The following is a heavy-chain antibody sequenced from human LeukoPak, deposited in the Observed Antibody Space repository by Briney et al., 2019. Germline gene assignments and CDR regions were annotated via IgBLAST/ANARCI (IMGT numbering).Heavy chain of an antibody. Sequence: ASVNLSCKASAYTFTSYDNNRMRQATGQGLEWKGWMNPNSDNTGSSHKFQGRGPMTRNTSKTKANLELHSMRSEDTAVDYCAMIPGGSYPHYGMDVWGQGTTVTVSS. V-gene: IGHV1-8*01. CDR3: AMIPGGSYPHYGMDV. CDR1: AYTFTSYD. J-gene: IGHJ6*02. D-gene: IGHD1-26*01. CDR2: MNPNSDNT.